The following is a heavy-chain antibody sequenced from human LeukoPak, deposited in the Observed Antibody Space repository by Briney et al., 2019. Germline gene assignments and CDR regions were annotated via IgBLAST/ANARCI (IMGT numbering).Heavy chain of an antibody. Sequence: GGSLRLSCAASGFTFSSYAMHWVRQAPGKGLEYVSAISSNGGSTYYANSVKGRFTISRDNSKNTLYLQMGSLRAEDMAVYYCARAPLAAAGASDIWGQGTMVTVSS. CDR2: ISSNGGST. J-gene: IGHJ3*02. D-gene: IGHD6-13*01. CDR1: GFTFSSYA. V-gene: IGHV3-64*01. CDR3: ARAPLAAAGASDI.